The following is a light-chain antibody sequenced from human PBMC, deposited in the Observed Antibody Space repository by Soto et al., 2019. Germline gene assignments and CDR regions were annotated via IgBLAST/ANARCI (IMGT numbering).Light chain of an antibody. CDR3: SSDISSSTLL. CDR1: SSDVGAYNY. J-gene: IGLJ1*01. Sequence: SVLAQPTYECGPPGQSITISCCGTSSDVGAYNYVSWYQQHPGKAPKLMIYQVSNRPSGVSNRFSGSKSGNAASLTISGRQAEDYADYCCSSDISSSTLLFGTGTKVTVL. V-gene: IGLV2-14*01. CDR2: QVS.